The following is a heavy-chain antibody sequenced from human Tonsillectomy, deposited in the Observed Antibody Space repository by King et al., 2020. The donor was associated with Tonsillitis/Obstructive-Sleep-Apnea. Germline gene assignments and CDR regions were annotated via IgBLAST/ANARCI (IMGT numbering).Heavy chain of an antibody. CDR1: GFTFSSYW. V-gene: IGHV3-7*02. Sequence: VQLVESGGGLVQPGGSLRLSCAASGFTFSSYWMSWVRQAPGKGLEWEANIKQDGSEKYYVDSVKGRFTISRDNAKNSLYLQMNSLRAEDTAVYYCARGAAVVVIANDAFDIWGQGTMVTVSS. CDR3: ARGAAVVVIANDAFDI. CDR2: IKQDGSEK. D-gene: IGHD2-21*01. J-gene: IGHJ3*02.